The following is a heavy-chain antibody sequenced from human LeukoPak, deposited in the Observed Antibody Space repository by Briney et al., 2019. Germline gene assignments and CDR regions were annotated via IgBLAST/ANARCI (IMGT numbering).Heavy chain of an antibody. CDR3: ARFNGSGTSFDY. CDR2: ISRSSSYI. J-gene: IGHJ4*02. Sequence: GGSLRLSCAVSGFTFSSYSLNWVREAPGPGLGWVSSISRSSSYIYYPDSLKGLFTISRDNPKNPMFLQMNTPRAADTAVYYCARFNGSGTSFDYWGQGTLVTVSS. CDR1: GFTFSSYS. V-gene: IGHV3-21*01. D-gene: IGHD3-10*01.